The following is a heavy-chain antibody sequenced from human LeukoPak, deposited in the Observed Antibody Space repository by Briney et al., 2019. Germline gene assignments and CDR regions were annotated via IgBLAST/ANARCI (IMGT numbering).Heavy chain of an antibody. D-gene: IGHD3-22*01. V-gene: IGHV3-21*01. CDR3: ARHYDSTGYSLDY. CDR1: GFTFSSYS. Sequence: GGSLRLSCAASGFTFSSYSMNWVRQAPGKGLEWVSSISSSSSYIYYADSVKGRFTISRDNAKNSLYLQMNSLRAEDTAVYYCARHYDSTGYSLDYWGQGTLVTVSS. CDR2: ISSSSSYI. J-gene: IGHJ4*02.